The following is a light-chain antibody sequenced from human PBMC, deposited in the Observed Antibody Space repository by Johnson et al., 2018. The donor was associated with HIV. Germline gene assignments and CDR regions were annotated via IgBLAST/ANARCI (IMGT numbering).Light chain of an antibody. Sequence: QLVLTQPPSVSAAPGQKVTISCSGSTSNIGNNYVSWYQQLPGTAPKLLIYENNKRPSGIPDRFSGSKSGTSATLGITGLQTWDEADYYCGTWDSSLSADVFGTGTQVTVL. J-gene: IGLJ1*01. CDR2: ENN. V-gene: IGLV1-51*02. CDR1: TSNIGNNY. CDR3: GTWDSSLSADV.